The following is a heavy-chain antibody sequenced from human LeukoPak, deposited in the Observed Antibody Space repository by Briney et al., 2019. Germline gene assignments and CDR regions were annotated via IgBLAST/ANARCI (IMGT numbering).Heavy chain of an antibody. Sequence: GGSLRLSCAASGFTFSSYSMNWVRQAPGKGLEWVSYISSSSSTIYYADSVKGRFTISRDNAKNSLYLQMNSLRAEDTAVYYCARGGSGQYYDSPGWGQGTLVTVSS. V-gene: IGHV3-48*04. J-gene: IGHJ4*02. CDR1: GFTFSSYS. D-gene: IGHD3-3*01. CDR2: ISSSSSTI. CDR3: ARGGSGQYYDSPG.